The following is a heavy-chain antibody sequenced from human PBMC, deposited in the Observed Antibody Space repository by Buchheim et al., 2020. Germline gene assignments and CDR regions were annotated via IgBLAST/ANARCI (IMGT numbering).Heavy chain of an antibody. CDR1: GFSLSTNRMC. CDR3: ARSPTDYFFQYRMDV. D-gene: IGHD3-16*01. J-gene: IGHJ6*02. Sequence: QVTLRESGPALVKPTQTLTLTCSFSGFSLSTNRMCVSWMRQPPGKALEWLARIDWDEDEYYSASLRARLTISKDTSRNQVGLTLTNVGLADTGTYYCARSPTDYFFQYRMDVWGQGTT. CDR2: IDWDEDE. V-gene: IGHV2-70*15.